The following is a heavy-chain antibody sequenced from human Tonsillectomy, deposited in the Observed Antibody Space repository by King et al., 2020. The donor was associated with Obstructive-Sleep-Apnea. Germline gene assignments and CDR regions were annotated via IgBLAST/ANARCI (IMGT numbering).Heavy chain of an antibody. Sequence: YIHWVRQAPGQGLEWMGWINPNSGGTNYAQKFQGRVTMTRDTSISTAYMELSRLRFDDTAVYYCARDGNYLQGNWFDPWGQGTLVTVSS. CDR2: INPNSGGT. D-gene: IGHD1-7*01. CDR3: ARDGNYLQGNWFDP. CDR1: Y. J-gene: IGHJ5*02. V-gene: IGHV1-2*02.